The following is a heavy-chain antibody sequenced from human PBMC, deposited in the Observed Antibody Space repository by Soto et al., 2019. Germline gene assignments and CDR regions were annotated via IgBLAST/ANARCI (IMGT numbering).Heavy chain of an antibody. J-gene: IGHJ4*02. V-gene: IGHV1-18*04. D-gene: IGHD6-13*01. Sequence: QVQLVQSGTEVKKPGASVKVSCKASGYTFTNYGFSWVRQAPGQGLEWMGWISTYNGNTNYAQKLQGRVTMTTDTSTSTAYMELSSLISDDTPVYYCARDGYSTARRTIDYWGQGPLVTVSS. CDR1: GYTFTNYG. CDR3: ARDGYSTARRTIDY. CDR2: ISTYNGNT.